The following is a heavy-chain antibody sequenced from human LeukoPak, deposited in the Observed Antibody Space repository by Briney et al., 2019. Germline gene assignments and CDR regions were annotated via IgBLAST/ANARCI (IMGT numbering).Heavy chain of an antibody. CDR1: GGTFSSYA. D-gene: IGHD6-6*01. CDR2: IIPILGIA. V-gene: IGHV1-69*04. J-gene: IGHJ4*02. CDR3: ARVGLAARPISVY. Sequence: ASVKVSCKASGGTFSSYAISWVRQAPGQGLEWMGRIIPILGIANYAQKFQGKVTITADKSTSTAYMELSSLRSEDTVVYYCARVGLAARPISVYWGQGTLVTVSS.